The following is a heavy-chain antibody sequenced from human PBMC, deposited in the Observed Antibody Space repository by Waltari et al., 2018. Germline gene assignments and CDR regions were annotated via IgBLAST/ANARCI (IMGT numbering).Heavy chain of an antibody. J-gene: IGHJ4*02. Sequence: NCGSGGRQSPGKGLEGIGQVHRSGRTNYNPSLAGRVSISVDTSNNQFSLRMPSPTAADTAIYYCARDRGRGLYLDSWGQGTLVTVSP. V-gene: IGHV4-4*02. D-gene: IGHD2-15*01. CDR2: VHRSGRT. CDR3: ARDRGRGLYLDS. CDR1: NC.